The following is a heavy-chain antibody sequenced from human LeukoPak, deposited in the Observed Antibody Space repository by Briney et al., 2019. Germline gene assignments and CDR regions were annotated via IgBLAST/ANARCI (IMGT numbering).Heavy chain of an antibody. Sequence: ASVKVSCKASGYTFTIYYMHWVRQAPGQGLEWMGIINPSGGSTSYAQKFQGRVTMTRDTSTSTVYMELSSLRSEDTAVYYCARDGMVRGVRDYYGTDVWGQGTTVTVSS. CDR1: GYTFTIYY. J-gene: IGHJ6*02. D-gene: IGHD3-10*01. CDR2: INPSGGST. CDR3: ARDGMVRGVRDYYGTDV. V-gene: IGHV1-46*01.